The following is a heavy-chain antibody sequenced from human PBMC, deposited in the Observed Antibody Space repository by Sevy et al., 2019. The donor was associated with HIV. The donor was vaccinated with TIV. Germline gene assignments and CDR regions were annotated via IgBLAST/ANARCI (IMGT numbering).Heavy chain of an antibody. CDR3: ARDSSGFDY. Sequence: GGSLRLSCAASGFTFSGFGMHWVRQAPGKGLEWVAVIWYDESNEYYGDSVKGRFTISRDNSKNTVYLQMNSLRAEDTAVYYCARDSSGFDYWGQGTLVTVSS. CDR2: IWYDESNE. J-gene: IGHJ4*02. CDR1: GFTFSGFG. D-gene: IGHD6-19*01. V-gene: IGHV3-33*01.